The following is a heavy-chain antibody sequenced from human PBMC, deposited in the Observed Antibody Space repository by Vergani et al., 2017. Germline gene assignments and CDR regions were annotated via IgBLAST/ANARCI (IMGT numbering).Heavy chain of an antibody. CDR2: ISSSSSTI. D-gene: IGHD1-26*01. CDR1: GFTFSSYS. CDR3: ARDRREPSYYYYGMDV. J-gene: IGHJ6*02. V-gene: IGHV3-21*01. Sequence: EVQLVESGGGLVKPGGSLRLSCAASGFTFSSYSMNWVRQAPGKGLEWVSSISSSSSTIYYADSVKGRFTISRDNAKNSLYLQMNSLRAEDTAVYYCARDRREPSYYYYGMDVWGQGTTVTVSS.